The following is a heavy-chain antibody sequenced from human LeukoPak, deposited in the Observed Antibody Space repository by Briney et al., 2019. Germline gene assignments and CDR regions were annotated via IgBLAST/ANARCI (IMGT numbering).Heavy chain of an antibody. CDR3: ARPRALLWFGENSFDY. J-gene: IGHJ4*02. Sequence: APVKVSCKASGYTFTGYYMHWVRQAPGQGLEWMEWINPNSGGTNYAQKFQGRVTTTRDTSISTAYMELSRLRSDDTAVYYCARPRALLWFGENSFDYWGQGTLVTVSS. V-gene: IGHV1-2*02. CDR1: GYTFTGYY. CDR2: INPNSGGT. D-gene: IGHD3-10*01.